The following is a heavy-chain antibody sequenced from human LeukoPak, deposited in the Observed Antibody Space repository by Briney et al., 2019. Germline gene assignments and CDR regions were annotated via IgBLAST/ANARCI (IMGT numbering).Heavy chain of an antibody. J-gene: IGHJ4*02. Sequence: RASVNVSHKASGGTFSSYAISWVRQAPGQGLEWMGGIIPIFGTANYAQKFQGRVTITTDESTSTAYMELSSLRSEDTAVYYCATRDRWLQFPFDYWGQGTLVTVSS. D-gene: IGHD5-24*01. V-gene: IGHV1-69*05. CDR3: ATRDRWLQFPFDY. CDR2: IIPIFGTA. CDR1: GGTFSSYA.